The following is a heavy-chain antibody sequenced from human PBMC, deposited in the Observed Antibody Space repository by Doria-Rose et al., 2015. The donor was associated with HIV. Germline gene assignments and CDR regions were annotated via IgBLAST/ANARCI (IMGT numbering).Heavy chain of an antibody. J-gene: IGHJ4*02. CDR2: NVSDDER. D-gene: IGHD6-13*01. Sequence: SGPVLVKPTETLTLTCTVSGVSLSSPGMGVSWIRHPPGKALEWLANNVSDDERSYKTSLKSRLTISRGTSKSQVVLTMTDMDPVDTATYYCARIKSGRWYHKYYFDFWGQGTLVIVSA. CDR1: GVSLSSPGMG. V-gene: IGHV2-26*01. CDR3: ARIKSGRWYHKYYFDF.